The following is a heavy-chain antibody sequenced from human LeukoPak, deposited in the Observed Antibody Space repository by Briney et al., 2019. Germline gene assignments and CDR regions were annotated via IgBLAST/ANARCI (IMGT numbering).Heavy chain of an antibody. CDR2: INSDGSST. J-gene: IGHJ5*02. D-gene: IGHD7-27*01. CDR1: GFTFSSYW. CDR3: ARDSLGEGWWFDP. V-gene: IGHV3-74*01. Sequence: GGSLRLSCAASGFTFSSYWMHWVRQAPGKGLVWVSRINSDGSSTSYADSVKGRFTISRGNAKNTLYLQMNSLRAEDTAVYYCARDSLGEGWWFDPWGQGTLVTVSS.